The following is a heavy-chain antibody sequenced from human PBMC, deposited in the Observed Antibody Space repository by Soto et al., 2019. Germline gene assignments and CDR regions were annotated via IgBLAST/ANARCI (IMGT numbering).Heavy chain of an antibody. CDR1: GYTFTGYY. Sequence: ASVKVSCKASGYTFTGYYMHWVRQAPGQGLEWMGWINPNSGGTNYAQKFQGWVTMTRDTSISTAYMELSRLRSDDTAVYYCAREGGDGTTLGEYYYYMDVWGKGTTVTVSS. V-gene: IGHV1-2*04. D-gene: IGHD1-7*01. CDR2: INPNSGGT. J-gene: IGHJ6*03. CDR3: AREGGDGTTLGEYYYYMDV.